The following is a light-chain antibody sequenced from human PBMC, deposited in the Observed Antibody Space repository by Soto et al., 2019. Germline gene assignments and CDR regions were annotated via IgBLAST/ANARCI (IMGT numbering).Light chain of an antibody. CDR1: SSDIGAYNY. CDR2: DVS. V-gene: IGLV2-14*01. CDR3: ASYTAYNPLVV. J-gene: IGLJ3*02. Sequence: QSVLTQPASVSGSPGQSIAISCTGTSSDIGAYNYVSWYQHHPGKAPKLIIYDVSSRPSGVSNRFSGSKSGNAASLTISGLQADDEAYYFCASYTAYNPLVVFGGGTKVTVL.